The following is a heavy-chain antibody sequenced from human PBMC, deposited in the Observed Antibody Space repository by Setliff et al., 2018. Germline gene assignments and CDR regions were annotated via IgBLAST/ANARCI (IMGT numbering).Heavy chain of an antibody. CDR1: GYSISSGYY. D-gene: IGHD6-13*01. CDR2: IYHSGST. J-gene: IGHJ6*02. CDR3: ARMLAAARYYYYYGMDV. V-gene: IGHV4-38-2*02. Sequence: SETLSLTCTVSGYSISSGYYWGWIRQPPGKGLEWIGSIYHSGSTYYNPSLKSRVTISVDKSNNQFSLKLSSVTATDTAVYYCARMLAAARYYYYYGMDVWGQGTTVTVSS.